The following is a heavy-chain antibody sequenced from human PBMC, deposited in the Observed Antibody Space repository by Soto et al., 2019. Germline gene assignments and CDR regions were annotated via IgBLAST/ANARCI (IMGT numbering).Heavy chain of an antibody. Sequence: EVQLLESGGGLVQPGGSLRLSCAASGFTFSSYAMTWVRQVPGKGLEWVSAISGSGTNRYYADSVKGRFTISRDNSKNTLYLQMNSLRAEDTAVYYCAKDRVDYGDYRGLDYWGQGTLVTVSS. J-gene: IGHJ4*02. CDR1: GFTFSSYA. V-gene: IGHV3-23*01. CDR2: ISGSGTNR. CDR3: AKDRVDYGDYRGLDY. D-gene: IGHD4-17*01.